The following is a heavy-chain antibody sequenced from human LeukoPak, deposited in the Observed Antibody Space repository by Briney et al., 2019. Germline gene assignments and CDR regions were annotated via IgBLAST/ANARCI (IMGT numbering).Heavy chain of an antibody. D-gene: IGHD3-9*01. CDR2: INPRGGGT. V-gene: IGHV1-46*01. CDR3: ARDHVLRYFDWLSQRTSGHHARIDY. CDR1: GYTFTNYY. Sequence: ASVKVSCKAFGYTFTNYYMHWVRQAPGQGLEWMGVINPRGGGTSYAQKLQGRVTMTTDTSTSTAYMELRSLRSDDTAVYYCARDHVLRYFDWLSQRTSGHHARIDYWGQGTLVTVSS. J-gene: IGHJ4*02.